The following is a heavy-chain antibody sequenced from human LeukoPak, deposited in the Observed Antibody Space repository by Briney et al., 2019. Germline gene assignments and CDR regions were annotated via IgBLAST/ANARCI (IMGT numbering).Heavy chain of an antibody. V-gene: IGHV3-20*04. J-gene: IGHJ4*02. CDR3: AKDVRGFSRPLDS. CDR2: INWNGGST. Sequence: GGSLRLSCAASGFTFDDYGMSWVRQAPGKGLEWVSGINWNGGSTGYADSVKGRFTISRDNAKNSLYLQMNGLRVDDTAIYYCAKDVRGFSRPLDSWGQGTLVTVSS. CDR1: GFTFDDYG. D-gene: IGHD5-18*01.